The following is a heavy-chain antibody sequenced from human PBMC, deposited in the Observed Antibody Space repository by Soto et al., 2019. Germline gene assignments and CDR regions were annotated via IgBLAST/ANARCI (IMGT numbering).Heavy chain of an antibody. Sequence: QVQLVQSGGDVKTPGASVKVSCTTFRYTFTSHGIAWVRQAPGQGLEWMGWISTFNGKTDYAQKFQGRVTMTADTLTSTVNRELRSLRSDDTAVYYCARLLTEGATFREDAFDLWGQGTKVTFSS. CDR2: ISTFNGKT. D-gene: IGHD1-26*01. CDR1: RYTFTSHG. CDR3: ARLLTEGATFREDAFDL. V-gene: IGHV1-18*01. J-gene: IGHJ3*01.